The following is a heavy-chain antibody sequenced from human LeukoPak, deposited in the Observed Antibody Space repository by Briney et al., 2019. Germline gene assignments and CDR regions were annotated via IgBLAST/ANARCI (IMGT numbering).Heavy chain of an antibody. CDR1: GYTFIAYY. D-gene: IGHD2-2*03. CDR2: INPNSGGT. J-gene: IGHJ4*02. CDR3: ARDGYCSSTSCYEGVFDY. V-gene: IGHV1-2*02. Sequence: ASVKVSCKASGYTFIAYYMHWVRQAPGQGLQWMGWINPNSGGTNYAQNFQGRVTMTRDTSISTAYMDLNRLRSDDTAVYYCARDGYCSSTSCYEGVFDYWGQGTLVTVSS.